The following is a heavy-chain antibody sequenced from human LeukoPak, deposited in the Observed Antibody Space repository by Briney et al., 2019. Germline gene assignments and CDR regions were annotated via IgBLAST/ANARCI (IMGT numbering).Heavy chain of an antibody. V-gene: IGHV4-59*01. CDR1: GGSISSYY. Sequence: SETLSLTCTVSGGSISSYYWSWIRQPPGKGLEWIGYIYYSGSTNYNPSLKSRVTISVDTSKNQFSLKLSSVTAADTAVYYCARARPEESGSYYPYYYYYIDVWGKGTTVTVSS. D-gene: IGHD1-26*01. J-gene: IGHJ6*03. CDR3: ARARPEESGSYYPYYYYYIDV. CDR2: IYYSGST.